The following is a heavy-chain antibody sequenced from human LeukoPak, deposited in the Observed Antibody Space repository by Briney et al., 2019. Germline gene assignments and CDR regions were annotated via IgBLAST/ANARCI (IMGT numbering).Heavy chain of an antibody. Sequence: GGSPRLSCVASGFTFSSYGMHWVRQAPGKGLEWVAFIRYDGSNKYYTDSVKGRFTISRDNSKNTLYLQMNSLRAEDTAVYYCAKDVWGYCGGDCSFDYWGQGTLVTVSS. J-gene: IGHJ4*02. CDR2: IRYDGSNK. CDR1: GFTFSSYG. D-gene: IGHD2-21*01. CDR3: AKDVWGYCGGDCSFDY. V-gene: IGHV3-30*02.